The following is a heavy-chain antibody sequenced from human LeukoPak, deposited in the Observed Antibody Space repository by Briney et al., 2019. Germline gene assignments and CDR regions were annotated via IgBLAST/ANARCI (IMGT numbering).Heavy chain of an antibody. V-gene: IGHV3-15*01. D-gene: IGHD2-15*01. J-gene: IGHJ4*02. CDR2: IKSKTDGGTT. Sequence: PGGSLRLSCAASGFTFSNAWMSWVRQAPGKGLEWVGRIKSKTDGGTTDYAAPVKGRFTISRDDSKNTLYLQMNSLKTEDTAVYYCTTEYWSVSVDSPLGGDYDYWGQGTLVTVSS. CDR1: GFTFSNAW. CDR3: TTEYWSVSVDSPLGGDYDY.